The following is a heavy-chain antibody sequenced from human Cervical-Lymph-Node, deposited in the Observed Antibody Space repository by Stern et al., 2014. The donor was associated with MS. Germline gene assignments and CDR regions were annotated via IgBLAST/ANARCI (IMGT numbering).Heavy chain of an antibody. J-gene: IGHJ4*02. V-gene: IGHV3-30*03. Sequence: VQLVESGGAVVQPGRSLRLSCAASGFTFSSYGIHCVRQAPGKGLEWATGSSYDGNHKCYEASVKGLFTIYRDNSKNTLHLQMNSVTPDDTAIYYCARDYEDTSMLFDHWGQGTLVTVSS. CDR3: ARDYEDTSMLFDH. CDR2: SSYDGNHK. D-gene: IGHD2-8*01. CDR1: GFTFSSYG.